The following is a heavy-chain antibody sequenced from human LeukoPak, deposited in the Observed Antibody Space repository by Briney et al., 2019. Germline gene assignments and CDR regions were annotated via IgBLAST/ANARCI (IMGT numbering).Heavy chain of an antibody. CDR1: GGSISSYY. J-gene: IGHJ4*02. D-gene: IGHD2-21*01. CDR3: ARLVLVNCGGDCSDY. Sequence: SETLSLTCTVSGGSISSYYWGWIRQPPGKGLEWIGSIYYTGSTYYNPSLKSRVTMSVDTSKNQFSLKLSSVTATDTAVYYCARLVLVNCGGDCSDYWGQGTLVTVSS. V-gene: IGHV4-39*01. CDR2: IYYTGST.